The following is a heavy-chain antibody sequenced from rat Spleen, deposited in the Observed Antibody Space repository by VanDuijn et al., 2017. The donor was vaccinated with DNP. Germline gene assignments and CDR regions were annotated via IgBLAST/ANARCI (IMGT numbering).Heavy chain of an antibody. CDR1: GFNFNDYW. CDR2: INKDSRSI. CDR3: AKGPNYGGDSDYFDY. Sequence: EVKLVEYGGGLVQPGRSLKLSCAASGFNFNDYWMGWVRQAPGKGLEWIGEINKDSRSINYSPSLKDKFTISRDSAQNTLYLQMSKLGSEDTAIYHCAKGPNYGGDSDYFDYWGQGVMVTVSS. D-gene: IGHD1-11*01. J-gene: IGHJ2*01. V-gene: IGHV4-2*01.